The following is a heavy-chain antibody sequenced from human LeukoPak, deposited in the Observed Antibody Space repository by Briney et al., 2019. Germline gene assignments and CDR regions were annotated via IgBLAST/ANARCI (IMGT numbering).Heavy chain of an antibody. Sequence: PGGSLRLSWAASGFTFSSYAMSWVHQAPRKWLEWASGISGSGDNTYYADSVKGRFTISRDNSKNTLYVQVNSLGTEDTAAYYCAKGSYYDSSGSFYFDYWGQGTLVTVSS. V-gene: IGHV3-23*01. CDR2: ISGSGDNT. D-gene: IGHD3-22*01. CDR3: AKGSYYDSSGSFYFDY. CDR1: GFTFSSYA. J-gene: IGHJ4*02.